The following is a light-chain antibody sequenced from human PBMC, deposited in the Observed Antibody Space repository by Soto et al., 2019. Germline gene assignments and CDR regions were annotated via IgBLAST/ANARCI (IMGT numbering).Light chain of an antibody. CDR3: QQYGSSPYT. Sequence: EIVLTQSPGTLSLSPGERATLSCRASQSVGSNYLAWHQQKPGQAPRLLIYAASSRATGIPDRFSGSGSGTDFTLTISRLEPEDFAVYYCQQYGSSPYTFGQGTKLEIK. V-gene: IGKV3-20*01. J-gene: IGKJ2*01. CDR1: QSVGSNY. CDR2: AAS.